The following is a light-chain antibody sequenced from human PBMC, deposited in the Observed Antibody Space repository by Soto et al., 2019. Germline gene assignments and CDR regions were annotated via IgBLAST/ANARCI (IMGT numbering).Light chain of an antibody. CDR1: QSISSW. CDR3: QQYNSYRT. CDR2: KAS. V-gene: IGKV1-5*03. Sequence: DIQMTQSHSTLSASVGDRVTITCRASQSISSWLAWYQQKPGKAPKLLIYKASSLESGVPSRFSGSGSGTEFTLTISSLQPDDFATYYCQQYNSYRTFGQGNKVEIK. J-gene: IGKJ1*01.